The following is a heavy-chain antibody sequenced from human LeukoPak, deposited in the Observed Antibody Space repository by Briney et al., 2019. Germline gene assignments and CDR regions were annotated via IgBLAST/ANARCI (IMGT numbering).Heavy chain of an antibody. V-gene: IGHV1-8*01. CDR1: GYTFTSYD. Sequence: GASVKVSCKASGYTFTSYDINWVRQATGQGLEWMGWMNPNSGNTGYAQKFQGRVTMTRNTSISTAYMELSSLRSEDTAVYYCARGLSYGSGSYYNYGRFNWFDPWGQGTLVTVSS. CDR2: MNPNSGNT. CDR3: ARGLSYGSGSYYNYGRFNWFDP. J-gene: IGHJ5*02. D-gene: IGHD3-10*01.